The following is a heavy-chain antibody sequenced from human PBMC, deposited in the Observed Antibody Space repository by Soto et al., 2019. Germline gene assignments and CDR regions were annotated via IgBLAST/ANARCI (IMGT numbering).Heavy chain of an antibody. V-gene: IGHV6-1*01. Sequence: PSQTLSLTYATSGASVSSNSASWNWSMQPPSRGLEWLGRTYYRSKWYNDYAVSVKSRITINPDTSKNQFTLQLNSVTPEDTTLDSCARVQEECTNYYCMDVCGQGTTVAVAS. CDR1: GASVSSNSAS. D-gene: IGHD1-1*01. CDR2: TYYRSKWYN. CDR3: ARVQEECTNYYCMDV. J-gene: IGHJ6*02.